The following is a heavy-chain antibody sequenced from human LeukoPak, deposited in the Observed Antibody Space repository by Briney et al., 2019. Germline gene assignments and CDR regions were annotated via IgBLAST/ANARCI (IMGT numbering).Heavy chain of an antibody. CDR3: ARLAGSSSSDY. CDR2: IYSSGST. D-gene: IGHD6-6*01. Sequence: SETLFLTCTVSGGSISTDYWSWIRHSPGKGLEWIGYIYSSGSTNYNPSLKSRVTMSVDTSKNQFSLKLNSVTAADTAVYYCARLAGSSSSDYWGQGTLVTVAS. V-gene: IGHV4-4*09. J-gene: IGHJ4*02. CDR1: GGSISTDY.